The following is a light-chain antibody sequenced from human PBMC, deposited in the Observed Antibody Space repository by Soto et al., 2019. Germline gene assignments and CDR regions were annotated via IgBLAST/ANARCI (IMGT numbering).Light chain of an antibody. Sequence: TQSPSPLSASVGDRVTITCRCIQPISTWLVWYQEKLGKDAKLLIYDASSLEGGGPSRFSGSGSGTEFTLTTSSMQHHDFGTYYYHQHNNYRPTFGQGTKVDI. CDR2: DAS. CDR3: HQHNNYRPT. V-gene: IGKV1-5*01. CDR1: QPISTW. J-gene: IGKJ1*01.